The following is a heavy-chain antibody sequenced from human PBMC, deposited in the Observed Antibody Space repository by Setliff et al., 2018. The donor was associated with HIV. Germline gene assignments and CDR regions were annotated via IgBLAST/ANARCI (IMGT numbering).Heavy chain of an antibody. V-gene: IGHV4-39*01. CDR1: GDSISRSRYY. J-gene: IGHJ5*02. D-gene: IGHD3-22*01. Sequence: KASETLSLTCVVSGDSISRSRYYWGWIRQPPGKGLEWIGSFYYSGSTSYNPSLKSRVTISGDTSKNQVSLRLSSVTAADTAVYYCASRVYYYDSNNFLREEGFDPWGQGTLVTVSS. CDR2: FYYSGST. CDR3: ASRVYYYDSNNFLREEGFDP.